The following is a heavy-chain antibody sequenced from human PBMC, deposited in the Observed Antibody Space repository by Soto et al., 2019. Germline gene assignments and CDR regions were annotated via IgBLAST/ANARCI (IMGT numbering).Heavy chain of an antibody. V-gene: IGHV4-61*01. J-gene: IGHJ5*02. CDR2: IYYSGST. CDR1: GGSVSSGSYY. Sequence: SETLSLTCTVSGGSVSSGSYYWSWIRQPPGKGLEWIGYIYYSGSTNYNPSLKSRVTISVDTSKNQFSLELSSVTAADTAVYYCARAGTNNWFDPWGQGTLVTVSS. CDR3: ARAGTNNWFDP. D-gene: IGHD1-1*01.